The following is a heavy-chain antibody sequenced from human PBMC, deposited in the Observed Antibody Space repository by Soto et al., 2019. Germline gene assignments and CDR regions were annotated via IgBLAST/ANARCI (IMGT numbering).Heavy chain of an antibody. CDR1: GGSISSGDSY. J-gene: IGHJ6*02. CDR2: IYYSGST. Sequence: QVQLQESGPGLVKPSQTLSLTCTVSGGSISSGDSYWSWIRQPPGKGLEWIGYIYYSGSTYYNPSLNSRVTIXXDXSXXPFPLKLRSVTAAGTAVYYCANGGDAYKYRVGMDVWGQRTTVTVSS. D-gene: IGHD3-16*01. CDR3: ANGGDAYKYRVGMDV. V-gene: IGHV4-30-4*01.